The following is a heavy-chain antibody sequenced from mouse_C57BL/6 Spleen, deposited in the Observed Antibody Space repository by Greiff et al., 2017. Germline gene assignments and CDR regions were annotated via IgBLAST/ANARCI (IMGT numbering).Heavy chain of an antibody. CDR1: GYTFTSYW. CDR3: ARSIVEALDYAMDY. J-gene: IGHJ4*01. D-gene: IGHD1-1*01. Sequence: VQLQQPGAELVKPGASVKMSCKASGYTFTSYWITWVKQRPGQGLEWIGDIYPGSGSTNYNEKFKSKATLTVDTSSSTAYMQLSSLTSEDSAVYYCARSIVEALDYAMDYWGQGTTLTVSS. CDR2: IYPGSGST. V-gene: IGHV1-55*01.